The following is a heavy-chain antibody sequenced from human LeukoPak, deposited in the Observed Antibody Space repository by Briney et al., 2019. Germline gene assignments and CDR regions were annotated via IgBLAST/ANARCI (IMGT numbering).Heavy chain of an antibody. Sequence: SETLSLTCAVSGGSFSDYHWNWIRQPPGKGLEWMDEINDRGSTNYNPSLKSRVTISVDTSKNQFSLKLMSVTAADTAVYFCARDPTTVVTVPYYFDDWGQGTLVTVSS. CDR1: GGSFSDYH. J-gene: IGHJ4*02. D-gene: IGHD4-23*01. V-gene: IGHV4-34*01. CDR2: INDRGST. CDR3: ARDPTTVVTVPYYFDD.